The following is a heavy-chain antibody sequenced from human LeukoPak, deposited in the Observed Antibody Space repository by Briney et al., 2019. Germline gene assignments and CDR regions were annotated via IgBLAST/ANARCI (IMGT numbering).Heavy chain of an antibody. CDR3: ARQMVTYDAFDI. CDR2: IYYSGST. D-gene: IGHD5-18*01. J-gene: IGHJ3*02. CDR1: GGSISSGDYY. V-gene: IGHV4-30-4*01. Sequence: SQTLSLTCTVSGGSISSGDYYWSWIRQPPGKGLEWIGYIYYSGSTFCNPSLKSRVTLSVDTSKNRFSLKLSSVTAADTAVYYCARQMVTYDAFDIWGQGTMVTVSS.